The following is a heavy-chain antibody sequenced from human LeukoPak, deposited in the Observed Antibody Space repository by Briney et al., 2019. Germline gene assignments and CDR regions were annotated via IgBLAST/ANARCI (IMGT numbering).Heavy chain of an antibody. CDR3: ARRDVVVPAAMVTFDP. D-gene: IGHD2-2*01. Sequence: ASVKVSCKASGYTFTSYDINWVRQATGQGLEWMGWMNPNSGNTGYAQKFQGRVTMTRNTSISTAYMELSSLRSEDTAVHYCARRDVVVPAAMVTFDPWGQGTLVTVSS. CDR1: GYTFTSYD. CDR2: MNPNSGNT. J-gene: IGHJ5*02. V-gene: IGHV1-8*01.